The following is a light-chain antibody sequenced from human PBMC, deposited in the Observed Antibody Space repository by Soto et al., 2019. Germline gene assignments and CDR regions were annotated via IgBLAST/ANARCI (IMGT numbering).Light chain of an antibody. CDR2: DVS. CDR1: SSDVGGYNY. CDR3: SSYTSIVV. J-gene: IGLJ2*01. V-gene: IGLV2-14*01. Sequence: QSALTQPASVSGSPGQSITISCTGTSSDVGGYNYVSWYQQHPGKAPKLMIYDVSNRPSGVSNRFSGSKSGNTASLTISGLQAEDEAYYYCSSYTSIVVFGGGTKLTVL.